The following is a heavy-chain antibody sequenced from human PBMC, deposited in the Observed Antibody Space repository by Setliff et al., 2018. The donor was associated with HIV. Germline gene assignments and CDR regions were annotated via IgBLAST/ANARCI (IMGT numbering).Heavy chain of an antibody. CDR3: AKDRQQLDPREFDY. D-gene: IGHD6-13*01. Sequence: GGSLRLSCEASGFRVTDTYMAWVRQAPGKGLEWVTLIYKAGKTYYADFVKGRFTIARDDTKNTVSLQMTNLEPGDTAMYYCAKDRQQLDPREFDYWGQGTLVTVSS. V-gene: IGHV3-53*01. J-gene: IGHJ4*02. CDR2: IYKAGKT. CDR1: GFRVTDTY.